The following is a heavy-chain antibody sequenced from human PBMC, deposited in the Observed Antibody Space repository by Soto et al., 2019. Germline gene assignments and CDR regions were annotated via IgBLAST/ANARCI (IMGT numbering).Heavy chain of an antibody. Sequence: QVQLVQSGAEVKKPGSSVKVSCKASGGTFSSYAISWVRQAPGQGLEWMGGIIPIFGTANYAQKFQGRVTITADKSTITAYMELSSLRSADTAVYYCERGRAIAAAGTGGFDPWGQGTLVTVSS. J-gene: IGHJ5*02. CDR3: ERGRAIAAAGTGGFDP. V-gene: IGHV1-69*06. CDR2: IIPIFGTA. D-gene: IGHD6-13*01. CDR1: GGTFSSYA.